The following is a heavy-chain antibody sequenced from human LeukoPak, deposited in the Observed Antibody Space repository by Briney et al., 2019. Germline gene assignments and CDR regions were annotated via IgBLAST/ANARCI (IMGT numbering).Heavy chain of an antibody. V-gene: IGHV4-31*03. CDR1: GGSISSGGYY. CDR2: IYYSGST. CDR3: ARWSTLQHRWYYFDY. D-gene: IGHD5-24*01. Sequence: SETLSLTCTVSGGSISSGGYYWSWIRQHPGKGLEWIGYIYYSGSTYYNPSLKSRVTISVDTSKNQFSLKLSSVTAADTAVYYCARWSTLQHRWYYFDYWGQGTLVTASS. J-gene: IGHJ4*01.